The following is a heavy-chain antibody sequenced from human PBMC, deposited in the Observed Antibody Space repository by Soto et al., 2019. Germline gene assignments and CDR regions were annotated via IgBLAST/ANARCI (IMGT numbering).Heavy chain of an antibody. CDR2: IWYDGSNK. CDR1: GFTFSSYG. V-gene: IGHV3-33*01. J-gene: IGHJ6*02. Sequence: GGSLRLSCAASGFTFSSYGMHWVRQAPGKGLEWVAVIWYDGSNKYYADSVKGRFTISRDNSKNTLYLQMNSLRAEDTAVYYCAREEGVVVAATHLYYYGMDVWGQGTTVTVSS. CDR3: AREEGVVVAATHLYYYGMDV. D-gene: IGHD2-15*01.